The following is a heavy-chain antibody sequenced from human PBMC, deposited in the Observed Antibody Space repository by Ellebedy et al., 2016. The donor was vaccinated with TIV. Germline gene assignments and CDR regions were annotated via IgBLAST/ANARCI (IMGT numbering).Heavy chain of an antibody. CDR2: IYYSGTT. CDR3: ARSARLSISQGVDY. V-gene: IGHV4-61*01. J-gene: IGHJ4*02. D-gene: IGHD3-16*02. CDR1: GDSVSSDSYY. Sequence: MPSETLSLTCTVSGDSVSSDSYYWSWIRQPPGKGLEWIGYIYYSGTTNYNPSLKSRVTISVDTSKNQFSLKLRSVTAADTAVYYCARSARLSISQGVDYWGQGTLVTVSS.